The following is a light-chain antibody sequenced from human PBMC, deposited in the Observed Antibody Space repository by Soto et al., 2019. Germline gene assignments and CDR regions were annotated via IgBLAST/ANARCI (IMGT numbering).Light chain of an antibody. CDR2: DAS. V-gene: IGKV3-20*01. CDR1: QTVRNKY. CDR3: QQFSSYPLT. Sequence: EFLLTQSPGTLSLSPGERATLSCGASQTVRNKYLAWYQQKPGQAPRLLIYDASSRATGIPERLSGGGYGTDLTITISRLETEDFAVYYCQQFSSYPLTFGGGTKVDI. J-gene: IGKJ4*01.